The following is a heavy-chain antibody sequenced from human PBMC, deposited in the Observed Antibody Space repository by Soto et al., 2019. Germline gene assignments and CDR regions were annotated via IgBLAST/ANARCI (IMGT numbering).Heavy chain of an antibody. J-gene: IGHJ1*01. Sequence: GGSLRLSCEAPGFTLSSYWMHWVRQAPGKGLVWVSRINSDGRSTSYADSVKGRFTISRDNAKNTLYLQMNSLRAGDTAVYYCARDLGSSWYPEYFQHWGQGTLVTVSS. D-gene: IGHD6-13*01. CDR1: GFTLSSYW. CDR2: INSDGRST. V-gene: IGHV3-74*01. CDR3: ARDLGSSWYPEYFQH.